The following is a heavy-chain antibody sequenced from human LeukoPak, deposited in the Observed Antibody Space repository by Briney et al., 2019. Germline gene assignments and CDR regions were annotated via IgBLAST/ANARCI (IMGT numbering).Heavy chain of an antibody. J-gene: IGHJ5*02. CDR1: GFTGSDDS. Sequence: GGSLRLSCAASGFTGSDDSINWVRQAPGKGLEWVSCISSSSTYIYYGDSVKGRFTISRDNAKNSVYLQMNSLRAEDTAVYYCARDLADSRCYLGWFDPWGQGTLVTVSS. V-gene: IGHV3-21*01. CDR2: ISSSSTYI. CDR3: ARDLADSRCYLGWFDP. D-gene: IGHD3-22*01.